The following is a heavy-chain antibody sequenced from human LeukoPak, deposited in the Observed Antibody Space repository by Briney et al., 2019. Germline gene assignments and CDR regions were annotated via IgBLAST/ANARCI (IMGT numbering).Heavy chain of an antibody. J-gene: IGHJ6*03. D-gene: IGHD2-2*01. Sequence: ASVKVSCKASGYTFTSYDINWVRQATGQGLEWMGWMNPNSGNTGYAQKFQGRVTMTRNTSISTAYMELSSLRSEDTAVYYCARGPLSLVNYYMDVWGKETTVTISS. CDR1: GYTFTSYD. CDR3: ARGPLSLVNYYMDV. V-gene: IGHV1-8*01. CDR2: MNPNSGNT.